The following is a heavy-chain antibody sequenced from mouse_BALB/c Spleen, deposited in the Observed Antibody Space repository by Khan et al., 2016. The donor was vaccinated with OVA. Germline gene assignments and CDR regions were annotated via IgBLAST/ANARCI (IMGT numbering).Heavy chain of an antibody. Sequence: EVQLQESGPGLVNPSQSLSLTCTVTGYSITSDYAWNWIRQFPGNKLEWMGYINYTGSTNYNPALKSRISITRDTSNNQSFLQLNSVTTEDTATYYCAREGSRYNYAMDYWGQGTSVTVSS. J-gene: IGHJ4*01. CDR2: INYTGST. CDR1: GYSITSDYA. CDR3: AREGSRYNYAMDY. D-gene: IGHD1-1*01. V-gene: IGHV3-2*02.